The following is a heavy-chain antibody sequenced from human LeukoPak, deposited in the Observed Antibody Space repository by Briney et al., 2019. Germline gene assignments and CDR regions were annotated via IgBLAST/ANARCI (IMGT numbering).Heavy chain of an antibody. D-gene: IGHD3-22*01. J-gene: IGHJ4*02. Sequence: GGSLRLSCAASGFTFSSYAMSWVRQAPGKGLEWVSAISGSGGSTYYADSVKGRFTISRDNSKNTLYLQTNSLRAEDTAVYYCAKEGTWYYDSSGYYPAYFDYWGQGTLVTVSS. CDR1: GFTFSSYA. V-gene: IGHV3-23*01. CDR2: ISGSGGST. CDR3: AKEGTWYYDSSGYYPAYFDY.